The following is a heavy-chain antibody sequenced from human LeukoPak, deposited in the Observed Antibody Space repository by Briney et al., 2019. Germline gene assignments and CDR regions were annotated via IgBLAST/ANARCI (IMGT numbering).Heavy chain of an antibody. CDR2: IKQDGSEK. Sequence: PGGSLRLSCAASGFTFSSYWMSWVRQAPGKGLEWVANIKQDGSEKYYVDSVKGRFTISRDNAKNSLYLQMNSLRAEDTALYYCARVRDVAYYDTSDYTDYWGQGTLVTVSS. CDR3: ARVRDVAYYDTSDYTDY. J-gene: IGHJ4*02. V-gene: IGHV3-7*01. CDR1: GFTFSSYW. D-gene: IGHD3-22*01.